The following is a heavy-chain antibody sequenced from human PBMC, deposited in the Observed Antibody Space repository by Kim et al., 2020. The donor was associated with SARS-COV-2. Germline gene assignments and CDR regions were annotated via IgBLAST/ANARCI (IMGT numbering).Heavy chain of an antibody. J-gene: IGHJ6*03. CDR3: ARGSIVATIFNYYYYMDV. Sequence: ASVKVSCKASGYTFTSYDINWVRQATGQGLEWMGWMNPNSGNTGYAQKFQGRVTMTRNTSINTAYMELSSLRSEDTAVYYCARGSIVATIFNYYYYMDVWGKGTTVTVSS. CDR1: GYTFTSYD. D-gene: IGHD5-12*01. V-gene: IGHV1-8*01. CDR2: MNPNSGNT.